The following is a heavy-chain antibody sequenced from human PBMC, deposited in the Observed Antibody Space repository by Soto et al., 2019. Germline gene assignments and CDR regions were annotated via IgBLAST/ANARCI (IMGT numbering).Heavy chain of an antibody. V-gene: IGHV5-10-1*01. CDR3: ARYSPELPAFDI. CDR1: GYSFTSYW. CDR2: IDPSDSYT. Sequence: ESLKISCKGSGYSFTSYWISWVRQMPGKGLEWMGRIDPSDSYTNYSPSFQGHVTISADKSISTAYLQRSSLKASDTAVYFCARYSPELPAFDIWGLGTTVTVSS. D-gene: IGHD1-7*01. J-gene: IGHJ3*02.